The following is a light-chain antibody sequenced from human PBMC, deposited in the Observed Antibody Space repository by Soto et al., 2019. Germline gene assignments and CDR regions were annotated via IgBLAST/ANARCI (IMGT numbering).Light chain of an antibody. CDR1: SSDVGGYNY. CDR3: SSYTSSSTLV. V-gene: IGLV2-14*01. CDR2: EVS. J-gene: IGLJ1*01. Sequence: QSALTQPASVSGSPGPSITISCTGTSSDVGGYNYVSWYQQHPGKAPKLMISEVSNRPSGVSNRFSGSKSGNTASLTISGLQAEDEADYYFSSYTSSSTLVFGTGTKVTVL.